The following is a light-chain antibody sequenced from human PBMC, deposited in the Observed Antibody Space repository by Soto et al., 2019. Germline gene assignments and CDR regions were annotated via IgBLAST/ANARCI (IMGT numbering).Light chain of an antibody. CDR1: QNVSSY. V-gene: IGKV3-11*01. Sequence: EIVLTQSPATLSLSPGERATLSCRASQNVSSYLAWYQQKPGQAPRLLIYVASNRATGIPARFSGSGSGTDFTLTISSLEPEDFAVYYCQQRSDWPPITFGQGTRLEIK. CDR2: VAS. J-gene: IGKJ5*01. CDR3: QQRSDWPPIT.